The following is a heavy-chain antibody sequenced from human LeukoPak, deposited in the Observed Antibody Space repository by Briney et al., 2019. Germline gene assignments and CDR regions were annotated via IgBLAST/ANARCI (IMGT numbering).Heavy chain of an antibody. Sequence: SETLSLTCTVSGDSMTSSNHYWVWIRQPPGKGLEWIGSIYYGGSTYYNPSLKSRVTISQDTSKNQFSLKVNTVAAADTAVYHCARRSHCTGDSCYPVWGQGTTVTVSS. D-gene: IGHD2-15*01. V-gene: IGHV4-39*01. CDR2: IYYGGST. CDR1: GDSMTSSNHY. CDR3: ARRSHCTGDSCYPV. J-gene: IGHJ6*02.